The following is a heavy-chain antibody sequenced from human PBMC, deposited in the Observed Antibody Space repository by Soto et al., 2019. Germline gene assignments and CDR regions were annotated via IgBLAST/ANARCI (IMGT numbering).Heavy chain of an antibody. CDR3: ANYRVGATTAYFDY. Sequence: PSETLSLTCTVSGGSISSYYWSWIRQPPGKGLEWIGYIYYSGSTNYNPSLKSRVTISVDTSKNQFSLKLSSVTAADTAVYYCANYRVGATTAYFDYWGQGTLVTVSS. CDR2: IYYSGST. V-gene: IGHV4-59*08. CDR1: GGSISSYY. D-gene: IGHD1-26*01. J-gene: IGHJ4*02.